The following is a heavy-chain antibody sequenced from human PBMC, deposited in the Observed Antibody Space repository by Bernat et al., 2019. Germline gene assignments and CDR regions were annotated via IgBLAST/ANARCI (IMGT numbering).Heavy chain of an antibody. J-gene: IGHJ3*02. D-gene: IGHD2-15*01. CDR1: GFTFSNYW. CDR2: ISHDGRGT. Sequence: EEQLVESGGDLVQSGGSLRLSCTASGFTFSNYWMSWVRQAPGKGLVWVSRISHDGRGTTHADSVEGRFTISRDNAKKTLYLQMNNLRAEDTAVYYCARGAFCSGGTCLGADAFDIWGQGTMVTVSS. CDR3: ARGAFCSGGTCLGADAFDI. V-gene: IGHV3-74*01.